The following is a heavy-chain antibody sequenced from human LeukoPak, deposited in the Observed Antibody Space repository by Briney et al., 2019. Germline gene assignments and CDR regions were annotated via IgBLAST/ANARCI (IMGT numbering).Heavy chain of an antibody. V-gene: IGHV3-7*01. CDR3: ARYYYDISLFDY. CDR2: IKQDGSEK. Sequence: GGSLRLSCAASGFTFINYWMSWVRQAPGKGLAWVANIKQDGSEKYYVDSVKDRFTISRDNAKNSLYLQMDSLRAEDTAVYYCARYYYDISLFDYWGQGTLVTVSS. J-gene: IGHJ4*02. D-gene: IGHD3-22*01. CDR1: GFTFINYW.